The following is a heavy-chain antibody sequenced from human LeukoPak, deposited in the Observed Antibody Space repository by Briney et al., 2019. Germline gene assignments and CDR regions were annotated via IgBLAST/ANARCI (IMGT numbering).Heavy chain of an antibody. CDR1: GYTFTSYG. CDR3: ARDRRDDFWSGWSFDL. D-gene: IGHD3-3*01. J-gene: IGHJ2*01. CDR2: ISAYIGNT. V-gene: IGHV1-18*01. Sequence: EASVKVSCKASGYTFTSYGISWVRQAPGRGLEWMGWISAYIGNTNYAQNLQGRVTMTTDTSTSTAYMELGSLRSDDTAVYYCARDRRDDFWSGWSFDLWGRGTLVTVSS.